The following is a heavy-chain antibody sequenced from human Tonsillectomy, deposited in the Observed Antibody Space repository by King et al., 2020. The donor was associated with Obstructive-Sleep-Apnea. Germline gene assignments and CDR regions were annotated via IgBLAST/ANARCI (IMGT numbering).Heavy chain of an antibody. CDR1: GFTFSDYY. J-gene: IGHJ4*02. D-gene: IGHD6-19*01. V-gene: IGHV3-11*01. CDR2: ISGSGITI. CDR3: ARDSLAVALSKYYFDY. Sequence: VQLVESGGGLVKPGGSLRLSCAASGFTFSDYYMSWIRQAPGKGLEWVSYISGSGITIYYTYYLKGRFTISRDNAKNSLYLQMNSLRAEDTAVYYCARDSLAVALSKYYFDYWGQGTLVTVSS.